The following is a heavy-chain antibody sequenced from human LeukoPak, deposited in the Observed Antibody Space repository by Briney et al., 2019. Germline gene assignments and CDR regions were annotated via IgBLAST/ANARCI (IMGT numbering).Heavy chain of an antibody. Sequence: GASVKVSCKASGYTFTSYGISWVRQAPGQGLEWMGWISAYNGNTNYAQKLQGRVTMTTDTSTSTAYMELRSLRSDDTAVYYCARVIFGYSSGWSYYFDYWGQGTLVTVSS. D-gene: IGHD6-19*01. CDR2: ISAYNGNT. J-gene: IGHJ4*02. CDR3: ARVIFGYSSGWSYYFDY. CDR1: GYTFTSYG. V-gene: IGHV1-18*01.